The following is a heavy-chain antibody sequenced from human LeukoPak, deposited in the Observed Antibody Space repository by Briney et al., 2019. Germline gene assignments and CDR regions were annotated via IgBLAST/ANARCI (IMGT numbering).Heavy chain of an antibody. Sequence: GGSLRLSCGGSGFALKSYNLTWVRQAPGKGLEWVSSISSTSAYIHYADSVKGRFTISRDNVDNVVYLEMNGLRAEDTATYYCARVAVSGPTGWFDSWGQGTLVTVSS. V-gene: IGHV3-21*01. D-gene: IGHD2-8*02. CDR3: ARVAVSGPTGWFDS. CDR2: ISSTSAYI. J-gene: IGHJ5*01. CDR1: GFALKSYN.